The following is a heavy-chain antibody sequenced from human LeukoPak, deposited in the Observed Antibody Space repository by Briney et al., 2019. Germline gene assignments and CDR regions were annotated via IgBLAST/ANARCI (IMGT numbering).Heavy chain of an antibody. V-gene: IGHV1-46*01. D-gene: IGHD1-14*01. J-gene: IGHJ5*02. CDR1: GYTFTSYY. CDR2: INPSGGST. CDR3: AGGAGGPNWFDP. Sequence: ASVKVSCKASGYTFTSYYMHWVRQAPGQGLEWMGIINPSGGSTSYAQKFQGRVTITADKSTSTAYMELSSLRSEDTAVYYCAGGAGGPNWFDPWGQGTLVTVSS.